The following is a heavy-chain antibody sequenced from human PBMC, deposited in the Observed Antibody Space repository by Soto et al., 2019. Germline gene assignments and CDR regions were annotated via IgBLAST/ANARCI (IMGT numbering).Heavy chain of an antibody. V-gene: IGHV3-48*01. Sequence: GGSLRLSCAASGFTFSSYSMNWVRQAPGKGLEWVSYISSSSSTIYYADSVKGRFTISRDNAKNSLYLQMNSLRAEDTAVYYCARDPGFYYDSSGYLKGSIDAFDIWGQGTMVTVSS. CDR3: ARDPGFYYDSSGYLKGSIDAFDI. J-gene: IGHJ3*02. D-gene: IGHD3-22*01. CDR2: ISSSSSTI. CDR1: GFTFSSYS.